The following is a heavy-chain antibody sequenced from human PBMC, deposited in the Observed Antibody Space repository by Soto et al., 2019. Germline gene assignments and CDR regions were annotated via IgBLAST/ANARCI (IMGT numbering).Heavy chain of an antibody. D-gene: IGHD6-13*01. CDR2: IYYSGNT. J-gene: IGHJ3*02. CDR1: GGSITSSTSY. Sequence: SETLSLTCSVSGGSITSSTSYWGWIRQSPGKGLEWIGSIYYSGNTYYNPSLKSRVAISVDTSKNQFSLKLSSVTAADTAVYYCARGPPAVAAAGTGAFDIWGQRTTVTVSS. CDR3: ARGPPAVAAAGTGAFDI. V-gene: IGHV4-39*01.